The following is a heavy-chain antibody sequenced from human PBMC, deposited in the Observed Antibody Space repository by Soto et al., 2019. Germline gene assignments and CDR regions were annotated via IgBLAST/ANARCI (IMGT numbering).Heavy chain of an antibody. CDR3: ARVSGYYLPDY. D-gene: IGHD5-12*01. CDR1: GYTFTNYA. J-gene: IGHJ4*01. Sequence: QVQLVQSGAEEKKPGASVKVSCKASGYTFTNYATHWVRQAPGQRLEWMGWINAGNGNTKYSQKFQGRVTITRDTSASTAYTELSSLRSEDTAVYYCARVSGYYLPDYWGHGTLVTVSS. CDR2: INAGNGNT. V-gene: IGHV1-3*05.